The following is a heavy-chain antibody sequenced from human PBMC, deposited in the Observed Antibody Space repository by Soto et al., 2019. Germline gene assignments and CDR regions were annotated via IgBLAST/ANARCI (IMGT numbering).Heavy chain of an antibody. V-gene: IGHV1-18*01. CDR3: ARDPLTRYCSGPSCYLGYAFDI. Sequence: ASVKVSCKASGYTFTSFGISWVRQAPRQGLEWMGWISAYNGNTKYAQKFQGRVTITTDTSASTAFMELRSLRSDDAAVYYCARDPLTRYCSGPSCYLGYAFDIWGQGTMVTVSS. D-gene: IGHD2-2*01. J-gene: IGHJ3*02. CDR1: GYTFTSFG. CDR2: ISAYNGNT.